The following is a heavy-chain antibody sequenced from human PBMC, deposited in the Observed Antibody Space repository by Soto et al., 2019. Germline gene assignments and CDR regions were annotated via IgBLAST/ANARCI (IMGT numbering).Heavy chain of an antibody. Sequence: PSQTLSLTCAISGDSVSSNSAAWNWIRQSPSRGLEWLGRTYYRSKWYNDYAVSVKSRITITPDTSKNQFSLQLNSVTPEDTAVYYCARDPASSGWYRDYYYYMDVWGKGTTVTVSS. J-gene: IGHJ6*03. CDR3: ARDPASSGWYRDYYYYMDV. D-gene: IGHD6-19*01. CDR2: TYYRSKWYN. CDR1: GDSVSSNSAA. V-gene: IGHV6-1*01.